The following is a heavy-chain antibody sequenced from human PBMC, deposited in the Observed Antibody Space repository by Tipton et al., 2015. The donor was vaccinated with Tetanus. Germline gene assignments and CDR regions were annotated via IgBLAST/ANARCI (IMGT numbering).Heavy chain of an antibody. CDR2: IYYSGST. CDR3: ARSSKLDYYDSSGYREEGAFDI. J-gene: IGHJ3*02. V-gene: IGHV4-59*01. Sequence: GLVKPSETLSLTCTVSGGSISSYYWSWIRQPPGKGLEWIGYIYYSGSTNYNPSLKSRVTISVDTSKNQFSLKLSSVTAADTAVYYCARSSKLDYYDSSGYREEGAFDIWGQGTMVTVSS. D-gene: IGHD3-22*01. CDR1: GGSISSYY.